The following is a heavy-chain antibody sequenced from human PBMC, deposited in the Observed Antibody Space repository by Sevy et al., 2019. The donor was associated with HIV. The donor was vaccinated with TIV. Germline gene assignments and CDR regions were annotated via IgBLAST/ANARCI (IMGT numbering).Heavy chain of an antibody. J-gene: IGHJ4*02. CDR3: AKDYSDTRGLVDS. CDR2: VSYDGSNE. V-gene: IGHV3-30*18. CDR1: GFTLRSYG. D-gene: IGHD3-22*01. Sequence: GGSLRLSCAASGFTLRSYGMHWVRQAPGKGLEWVAVVSYDGSNEYYADSVKGRFTISRDNSKNTLYLQMNSLRAEDTAVYYCAKDYSDTRGLVDSWGQGTLVTVSS.